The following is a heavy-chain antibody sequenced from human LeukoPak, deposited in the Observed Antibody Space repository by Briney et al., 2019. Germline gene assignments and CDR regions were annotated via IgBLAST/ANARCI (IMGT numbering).Heavy chain of an antibody. J-gene: IGHJ3*02. Sequence: GCSLRLSCAASGLRFRSYRRIWVRQAPGKGLEWVSSICGGGTYILYADSVKGRFTTSRDNTKNSLYLQMNSLRAEDTAVYYCATSNRVVRRLDTFDIWGQGTLVTVSS. CDR2: ICGGGTYI. CDR1: GLRFRSYR. D-gene: IGHD3-10*01. CDR3: ATSNRVVRRLDTFDI. V-gene: IGHV3-21*06.